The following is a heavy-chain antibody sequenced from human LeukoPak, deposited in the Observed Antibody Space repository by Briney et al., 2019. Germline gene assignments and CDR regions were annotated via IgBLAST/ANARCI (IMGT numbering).Heavy chain of an antibody. D-gene: IGHD3-3*01. CDR2: INPNSGGT. J-gene: IGHJ4*02. V-gene: IGHV1-2*02. CDR3: AIITIFGVTLDY. CDR1: GYTFTSYY. Sequence: EASVKVSCKASGYTFTSYYMHWLRQAPGQGLEWMGWINPNSGGTNYAQKFQGRVTMTRDTSISTAYMELSRLRSDDTAVYYCAIITIFGVTLDYWGQGTLVTVSS.